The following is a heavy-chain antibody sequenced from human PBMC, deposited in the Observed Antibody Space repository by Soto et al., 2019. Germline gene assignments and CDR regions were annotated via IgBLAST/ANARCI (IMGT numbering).Heavy chain of an antibody. CDR2: MSYDGSDT. Sequence: GGSLRVSCVGSGFIFSNNGMHWVRQAPGKGLEWVAFMSYDGSDTFYADSVKGRFTISRDNSKNTLFLHMSNLRAEDTAMYYCTIVRVADSALDHWGQGTLVTVSS. CDR3: TIVRVADSALDH. J-gene: IGHJ4*02. V-gene: IGHV3-30*02. D-gene: IGHD3-10*02. CDR1: GFIFSNNG.